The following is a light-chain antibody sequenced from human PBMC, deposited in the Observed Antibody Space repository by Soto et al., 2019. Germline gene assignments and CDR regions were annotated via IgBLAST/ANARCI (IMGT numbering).Light chain of an antibody. V-gene: IGKV1-5*03. J-gene: IGKJ5*01. CDR3: QQANSLPIT. CDR2: KAS. CDR1: QSISSW. Sequence: IHMTHSPSTLSGSVLYRVTITFLASQSISSWLSCYQQKPGKAPKLLIYKASTLKSGVPSRFSGSGSGTDFTLTINSLQPEDFATYYCQQANSLPITFGPGTRLEIK.